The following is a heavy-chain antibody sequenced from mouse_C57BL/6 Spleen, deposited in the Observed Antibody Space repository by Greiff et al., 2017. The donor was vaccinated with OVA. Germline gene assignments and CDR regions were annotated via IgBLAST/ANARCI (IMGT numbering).Heavy chain of an antibody. V-gene: IGHV1-64*01. CDR3: ASYGYYEGFAY. CDR2: IHPNSGST. D-gene: IGHD2-2*01. CDR1: GYTFTSYW. Sequence: QVQLQQPGAELVKPGASVKLSCKASGYTFTSYWMHWVKQRPGQGLEWIGMIHPNSGSTNYNEKFKSKATLTVDKSSSTAYMQLSSLTSEDAAVYYCASYGYYEGFAYWGQGTLVTVSA. J-gene: IGHJ3*01.